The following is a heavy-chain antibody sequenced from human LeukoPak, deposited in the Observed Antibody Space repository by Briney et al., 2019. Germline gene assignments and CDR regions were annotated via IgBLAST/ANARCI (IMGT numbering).Heavy chain of an antibody. CDR2: ISGSGDST. D-gene: IGHD5-18*01. CDR3: ARGTALDY. J-gene: IGHJ4*02. Sequence: GGSLRLSCAASGFTFSTYAMSWVRQAPGKGLEWVSAISGSGDSTYYADSVKGRFTISRHSSENTLYLQMNSLRPEDTAVYYCARGTALDYWGQGTLVTVSS. V-gene: IGHV3-23*01. CDR1: GFTFSTYA.